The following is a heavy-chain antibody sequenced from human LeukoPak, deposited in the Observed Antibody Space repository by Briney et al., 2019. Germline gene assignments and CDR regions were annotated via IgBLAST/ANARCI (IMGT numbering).Heavy chain of an antibody. J-gene: IGHJ5*02. D-gene: IGHD1-20*01. Sequence: GGSLRLSCAASGFTFSSYSMNWVRQAPGKGLEWVSSISSSSSYIYYADSLKGRFTISRDNAKNSLYLQMNSLRAEDTAVYYCAKAGITGTTRSNWFDPWGQGTLVTVSS. CDR2: ISSSSSYI. CDR3: AKAGITGTTRSNWFDP. V-gene: IGHV3-21*04. CDR1: GFTFSSYS.